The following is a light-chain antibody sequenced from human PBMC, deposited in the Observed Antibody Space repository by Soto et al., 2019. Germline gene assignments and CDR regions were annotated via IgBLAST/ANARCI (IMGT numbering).Light chain of an antibody. Sequence: EIVMTQSPATLSVSPGERATLSCRASQSVSSNLAWYQQKRGQGPRLLIYGASTRATGIPAMFRGSGSGTEFTLTISILQSEYFAVYGPLWTFGQGTKVEIK. CDR3: LWT. V-gene: IGKV3-15*01. CDR1: QSVSSN. J-gene: IGKJ1*01. CDR2: GAS.